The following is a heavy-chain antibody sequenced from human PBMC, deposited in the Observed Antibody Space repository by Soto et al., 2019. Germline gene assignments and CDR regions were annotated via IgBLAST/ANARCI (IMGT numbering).Heavy chain of an antibody. CDR1: GYIFVNYG. CDR3: AMVDNYVTPAPQDV. CDR2: ISPYTGDT. Sequence: TVRVSCKASGYIFVNYGIAWVRQAPGRGLEWMGWISPYTGDTHSASKVQGRLTMTTDTSTSTAYMDLGSLTSDDTAVYYCAMVDNYVTPAPQDVWGQGTTVTVSS. J-gene: IGHJ6*02. D-gene: IGHD3-16*01. V-gene: IGHV1-18*01.